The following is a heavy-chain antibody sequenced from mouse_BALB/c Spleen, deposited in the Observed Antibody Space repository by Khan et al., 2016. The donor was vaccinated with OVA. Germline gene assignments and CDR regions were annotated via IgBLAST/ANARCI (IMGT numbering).Heavy chain of an antibody. CDR3: ARKDYYDYDPFPY. CDR2: ISYSGNT. D-gene: IGHD2-4*01. CDR1: GYSITSESA. V-gene: IGHV3-2*02. Sequence: EVQLQESGPGLVKPSQSLSLTCTVTGYSITSESAWNWIRQFPGNKLEWMGYISYSGNTRYNPSLKSLISITLDTSRNQFFLQLNSVTTEDTATYYSARKDYYDYDPFPYWGQGTLVTVSA. J-gene: IGHJ3*01.